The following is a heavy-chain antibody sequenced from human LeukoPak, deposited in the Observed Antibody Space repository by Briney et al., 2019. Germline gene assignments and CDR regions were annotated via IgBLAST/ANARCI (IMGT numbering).Heavy chain of an antibody. D-gene: IGHD2-21*01. V-gene: IGHV3-7*01. CDR1: GFTFRNSW. CDR2: IKQDGSER. J-gene: IGHJ4*02. CDR3: ARAYY. Sequence: PGGSLRLFCAASGFTFRNSWMSWVRQAPGKGLEWVANIKQDGSERDYVDSVKGRFTISRDNAENSLYLQMNSLRAEDTAVYYCARAYYWGQGTLVSVSS.